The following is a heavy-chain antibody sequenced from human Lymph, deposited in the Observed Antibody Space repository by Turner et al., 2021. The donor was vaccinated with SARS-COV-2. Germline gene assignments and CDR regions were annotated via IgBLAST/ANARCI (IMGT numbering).Heavy chain of an antibody. CDR1: GYTLTELS. J-gene: IGHJ4*02. Sequence: QVQLVQSGAEVKKPGASVKVSCKVSGYTLTELSIHWVRQAPGKGLEWMGGFDPEDSETIYAQKFQGRVTMTEDTSTDTAYMELRSLRSEDTAVYYCATLKSNWKILTGRYYFDFWGQGTLVTDSS. D-gene: IGHD1-1*01. CDR3: ATLKSNWKILTGRYYFDF. V-gene: IGHV1-24*01. CDR2: FDPEDSET.